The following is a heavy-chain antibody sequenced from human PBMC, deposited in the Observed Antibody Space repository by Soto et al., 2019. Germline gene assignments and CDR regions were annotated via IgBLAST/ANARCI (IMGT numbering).Heavy chain of an antibody. J-gene: IGHJ3*02. CDR2: IYYSGST. CDR1: GSSISSSSYY. Sequence: SETLSLTCTVSGSSISSSSYYWGWIRQPPGKGLERIGSIYYSGSTYYNPSLKSRVTISVDTSKNQFSLKLSSVTAADTAVYYCARHPGLGGYCSGGSCYRPGAFDIWGQGTMVTVSS. D-gene: IGHD2-15*01. CDR3: ARHPGLGGYCSGGSCYRPGAFDI. V-gene: IGHV4-39*01.